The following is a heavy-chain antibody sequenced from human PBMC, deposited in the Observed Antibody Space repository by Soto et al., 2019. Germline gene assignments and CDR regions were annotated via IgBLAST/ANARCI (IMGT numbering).Heavy chain of an antibody. CDR1: GGTFSSYA. CDR2: IIPIFGTA. J-gene: IGHJ4*02. Sequence: ASVKVSCKASGGTFSSYAISWVRQAPGQGLEWMGGIIPIFGTANYAQKFQGRVTITADKSTSTAYMELSSLRSEDTAVYYCARGGCSGYDSSYYFDYWGQGTMVTVYS. V-gene: IGHV1-69*06. D-gene: IGHD5-12*01. CDR3: ARGGCSGYDSSYYFDY.